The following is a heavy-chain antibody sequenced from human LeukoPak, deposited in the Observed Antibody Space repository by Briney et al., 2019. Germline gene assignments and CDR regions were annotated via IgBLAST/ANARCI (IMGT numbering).Heavy chain of an antibody. CDR2: IYYSGST. D-gene: IGHD2-2*02. CDR1: GGSISSGGYY. V-gene: IGHV4-31*03. CDR3: ARAVVVPAAIPVEAIAARPDLSYYFDY. J-gene: IGHJ4*02. Sequence: SETLSLTCTVSGGSISSGGYYWSWIRQHPGKGLEWIGYIYYSGSTYYNPSLKSRVTISVDTSKNQFSLKLSSVTAADTAVYYCARAVVVPAAIPVEAIAARPDLSYYFDYWGQGTLVTVSS.